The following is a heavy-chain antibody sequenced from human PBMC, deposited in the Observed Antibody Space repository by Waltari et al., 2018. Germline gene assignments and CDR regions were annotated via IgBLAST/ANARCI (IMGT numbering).Heavy chain of an antibody. Sequence: QVQLQQWGAGLLKPSETLSLTCSVSGASFSAYYWGWVRHVPGKGLEWIGQIRHPGKTNYNPSLQCRVAISMDTSRNQFSLRVFSVSAADTGLYFCSRGGNYDFWSHRHFFDPWGQGTQVTVSS. V-gene: IGHV4-34*01. CDR3: SRGGNYDFWSHRHFFDP. CDR2: IRHPGKT. CDR1: GASFSAYY. J-gene: IGHJ5*02. D-gene: IGHD3-3*01.